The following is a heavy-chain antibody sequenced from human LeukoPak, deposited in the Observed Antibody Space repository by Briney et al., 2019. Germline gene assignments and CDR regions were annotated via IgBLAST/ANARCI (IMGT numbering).Heavy chain of an antibody. CDR3: AKGNVVVVAATAFDI. V-gene: IGHV3-9*01. CDR1: GFTLDDYA. Sequence: GRSLRLSCAASGFTLDDYAMHWVRQAPGKGLEWGSGISWNSGSVGYAVSVKGRFTISRDNAKNSLYLQMNSLRAEDTALYDCAKGNVVVVAATAFDIWGQGTMVTVSS. D-gene: IGHD2-15*01. J-gene: IGHJ3*02. CDR2: ISWNSGSV.